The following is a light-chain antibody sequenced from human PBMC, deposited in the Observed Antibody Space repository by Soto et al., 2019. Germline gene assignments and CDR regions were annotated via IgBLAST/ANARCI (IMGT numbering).Light chain of an antibody. J-gene: IGLJ2*01. Sequence: QSALTQPASVSGSPGQSITISCTGTSSDVGGYNYVSWYQQHPGKAPKLMIYDVSNRPSGVSNRFSGSKSGNTASLTISGLPVEDEADYSCSSYTSRSTLVGFGGGTKLTVL. CDR1: SSDVGGYNY. CDR2: DVS. CDR3: SSYTSRSTLVG. V-gene: IGLV2-14*01.